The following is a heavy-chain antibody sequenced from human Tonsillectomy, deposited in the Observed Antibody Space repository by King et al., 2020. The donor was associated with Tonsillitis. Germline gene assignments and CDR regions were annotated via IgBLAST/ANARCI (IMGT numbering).Heavy chain of an antibody. Sequence: VQLVGAGGGFVQPGRSLRLSCTTAGFTFGVYAMSWVRQGLGKGMEWGGFFIIKAYGGRKAYAASVKRRFTISRVDSKSIAYLQMNSLKTEDTAVYYCTAKYSSSSATDGDYFDYWGQGTLVTVSS. J-gene: IGHJ4*02. V-gene: IGHV3-49*04. D-gene: IGHD6-6*01. CDR1: GFTFGVYA. CDR3: TAKYSSSSATDGDYFDY. CDR2: FIIKAYGGRK.